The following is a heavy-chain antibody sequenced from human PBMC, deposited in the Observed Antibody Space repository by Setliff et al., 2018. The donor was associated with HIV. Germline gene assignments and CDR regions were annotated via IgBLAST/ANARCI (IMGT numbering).Heavy chain of an antibody. CDR3: ARRRPPPTGSYSKYYMDV. Sequence: PSETLSLTCTVSGGSISSSSYYWGWIRQPPGKGLEWIGSIYYSGSTYYNPSLKSRVTISVDTSKNQFSLKLSSVTAADTAVYYCARRRPPPTGSYSKYYMDVWGTGTTVTVSS. D-gene: IGHD1-26*01. J-gene: IGHJ6*03. V-gene: IGHV4-39*07. CDR2: IYYSGST. CDR1: GGSISSSSYY.